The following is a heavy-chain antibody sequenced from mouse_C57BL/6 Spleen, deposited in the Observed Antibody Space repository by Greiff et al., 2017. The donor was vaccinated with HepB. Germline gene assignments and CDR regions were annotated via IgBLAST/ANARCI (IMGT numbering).Heavy chain of an antibody. D-gene: IGHD2-1*01. CDR2: ISSGSSTI. V-gene: IGHV5-17*01. J-gene: IGHJ4*01. Sequence: VKLVESGGGLVKPGGSLKLSCAASGFTFSDYGMHWVRQAPEKGLEWVAYISSGSSTIYYADTVKGRFTISRDNAKNTLFLQMTSLRSEDTAMYYCARRRYYGNAMDYWGQGTSVTVSS. CDR3: ARRRYYGNAMDY. CDR1: GFTFSDYG.